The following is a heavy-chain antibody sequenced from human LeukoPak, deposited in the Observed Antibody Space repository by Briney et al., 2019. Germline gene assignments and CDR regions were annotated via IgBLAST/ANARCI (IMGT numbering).Heavy chain of an antibody. J-gene: IGHJ6*04. CDR3: ARSSVGYCSSTSCYHMDV. V-gene: IGHV4-59*01. D-gene: IGHD2-2*01. CDR2: IYYSGST. CDR1: GGSISSYY. Sequence: SETLSLTCTVSGGSISSYYWSWIRQPPGKGLEWIGYIYYSGSTNYNPSLKSRVTISVDTSKNQFSLKVNSVTAADTAMYHCARSSVGYCSSTSCYHMDVWGKGTTVTVSS.